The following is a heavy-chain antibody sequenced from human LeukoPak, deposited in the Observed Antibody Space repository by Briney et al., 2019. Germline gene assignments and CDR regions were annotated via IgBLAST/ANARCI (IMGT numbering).Heavy chain of an antibody. CDR3: GRDQGYSGYDSPDY. CDR1: GYTFTNYY. Sequence: ASVKVSCKASGYTFTNYYMHWVRQAPGQGLEWMGIINHSGGSTNYAQKFQGRVTMARDTSTSPVYMELSSPRSEDTAVYYCGRDQGYSGYDSPDYWGQGTLVTVSS. D-gene: IGHD5-12*01. CDR2: INHSGGST. J-gene: IGHJ4*02. V-gene: IGHV1-46*01.